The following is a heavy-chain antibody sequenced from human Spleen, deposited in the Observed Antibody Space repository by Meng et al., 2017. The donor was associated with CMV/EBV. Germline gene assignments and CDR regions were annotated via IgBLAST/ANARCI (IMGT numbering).Heavy chain of an antibody. V-gene: IGHV3-7*03. CDR2: IKQDGSEK. D-gene: IGHD3-16*01. Sequence: GGSLRLSCAASGLTFSSYWMSWVRQAPGKGLEWVANIKQDGSEKYYVDSVKGRFTISRDNSKNTLYLQMNSPRAEDTAVYYCARWRGSGWYFDLWGRGTLVTVSS. CDR1: GLTFSSYW. CDR3: ARWRGSGWYFDL. J-gene: IGHJ2*01.